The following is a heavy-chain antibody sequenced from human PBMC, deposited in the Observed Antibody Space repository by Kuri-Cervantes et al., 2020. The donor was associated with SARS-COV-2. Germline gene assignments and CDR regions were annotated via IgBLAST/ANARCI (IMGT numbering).Heavy chain of an antibody. CDR3: ARDLIRGYSYGFFGMDV. CDR2: IIPIFGTA. V-gene: IGHV1-69*13. D-gene: IGHD5-18*01. CDR1: GGTFSSYA. Sequence: SVKVSCKASGGTFSSYAISWVRQAPGQGLEWTGGIIPIFGTANYAQKFQGRVTITADESTSTAYMELSSLRSEDTAVCYCARDLIRGYSYGFFGMDVWGQGTTVTVSS. J-gene: IGHJ6*02.